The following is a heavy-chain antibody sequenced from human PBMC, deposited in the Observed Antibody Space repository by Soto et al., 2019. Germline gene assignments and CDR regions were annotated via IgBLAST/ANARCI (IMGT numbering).Heavy chain of an antibody. J-gene: IGHJ5*02. V-gene: IGHV3-53*04. CDR1: GFTVSSNY. CDR2: IYSGGST. CDR3: ARGCSGGSCYSPWFDP. Sequence: GGSLRLSCAASGFTVSSNYMSWVRQAPGKGLEWVSVIYSGGSTYYADSVKGRFTISRHNSKNTLYLQMNSLRAEDTAVYYCARGCSGGSCYSPWFDPWGQGTLVTVSS. D-gene: IGHD2-15*01.